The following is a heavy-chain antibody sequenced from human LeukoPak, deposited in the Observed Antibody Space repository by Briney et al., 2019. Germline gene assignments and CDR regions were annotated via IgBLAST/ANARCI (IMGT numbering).Heavy chain of an antibody. J-gene: IGHJ6*03. CDR2: TSSSSSYI. Sequence: GGSLRLSCAASGFTFSSYIMNWVRQAPGKGLEWVSSTSSSSSYIYYADSVKGRFTISRDNAKNSLYLQMNSLRAEDTAVYYCARDQRYPPYGSSWTTYYYYMDVWGKGTTVTVSS. V-gene: IGHV3-21*01. D-gene: IGHD6-13*01. CDR3: ARDQRYPPYGSSWTTYYYYMDV. CDR1: GFTFSSYI.